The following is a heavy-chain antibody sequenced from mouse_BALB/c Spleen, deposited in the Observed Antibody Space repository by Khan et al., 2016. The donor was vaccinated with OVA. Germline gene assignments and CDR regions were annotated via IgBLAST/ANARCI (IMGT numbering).Heavy chain of an antibody. J-gene: IGHJ3*01. V-gene: IGHV14-3*02. D-gene: IGHD3-3*01. CDR3: ARGRFAY. CDR1: GFKFKDTY. CDR2: IGPANGTT. Sequence: VQLKQSGAELVKPGASVKLSCTASGFKFKDTYMHWVKQRPEQGLEWLGRIGPANGTTKYDPKFQGKATITEDTTSNTVYLQLSSLTSEDTAVYYCARGRFAYWGQGTLVTVSA.